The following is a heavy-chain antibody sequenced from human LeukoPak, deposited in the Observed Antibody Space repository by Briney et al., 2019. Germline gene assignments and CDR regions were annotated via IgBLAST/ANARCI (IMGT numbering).Heavy chain of an antibody. D-gene: IGHD1-1*01. J-gene: IGHJ4*02. Sequence: PSETLSLTCTVSGGSISSYYWSWIRQPPGKGLEWIGYIYYSGSTNYNPSLKSRVTISVDTSKNQFSLKLSSVTAADTAVYYCARRLNFYFDYWGQGTLVTVSS. V-gene: IGHV4-59*08. CDR3: ARRLNFYFDY. CDR2: IYYSGST. CDR1: GGSISSYY.